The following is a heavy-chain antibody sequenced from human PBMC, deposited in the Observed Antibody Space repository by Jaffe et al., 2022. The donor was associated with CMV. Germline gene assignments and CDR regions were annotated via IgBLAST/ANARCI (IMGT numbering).Heavy chain of an antibody. CDR1: GGSISSSSYY. Sequence: QLQLQESGPGLVKPSETLSLTCTVSGGSISSSSYYWGWIRQPPGKGLEWIGSIYYSGSTYYNPSLKSRVTISVDTSKNQFSLKLSSVTAADTAVYYCARHGVGSGMDVWGQGTTVTVSS. J-gene: IGHJ6*02. CDR2: IYYSGST. D-gene: IGHD2-15*01. V-gene: IGHV4-39*01. CDR3: ARHGVGSGMDV.